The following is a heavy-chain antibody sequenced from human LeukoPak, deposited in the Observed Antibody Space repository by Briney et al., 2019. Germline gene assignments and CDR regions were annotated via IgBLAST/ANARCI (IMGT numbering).Heavy chain of an antibody. D-gene: IGHD6-19*01. Sequence: PGGSLRLSCAASGFTFSSNWMHWVRQAPGKGLVWVSRISSDGSSTSYADSVKGRFTISRDNDKNTLYLQMNSLRVEDTAVYYCARGGSGWSAFDYWGQGTLVTVSS. CDR2: ISSDGSST. CDR1: GFTFSSNW. CDR3: ARGGSGWSAFDY. J-gene: IGHJ4*02. V-gene: IGHV3-74*01.